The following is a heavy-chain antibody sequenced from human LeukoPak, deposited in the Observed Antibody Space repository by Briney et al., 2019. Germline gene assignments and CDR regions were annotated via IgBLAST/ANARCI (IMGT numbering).Heavy chain of an antibody. J-gene: IGHJ5*02. CDR1: GGSFSGYY. CDR2: IYYSGST. V-gene: IGHV4-59*01. CDR3: ARAYYDFWSDYHTPNWFDP. Sequence: SETLSHTCAVYGGSFSGYYWSWIRQPPGKGLEWIGYIYYSGSTNYNPSLKSRVTISVDTSKNQFSLKLSSVTAADTAVYYCARAYYDFWSDYHTPNWFDPWGQGTLVTVSS. D-gene: IGHD3-3*01.